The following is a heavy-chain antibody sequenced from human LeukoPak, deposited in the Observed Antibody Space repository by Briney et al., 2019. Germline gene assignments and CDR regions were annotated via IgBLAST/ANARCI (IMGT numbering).Heavy chain of an antibody. CDR1: GYTFTGYY. V-gene: IGHV1-2*02. CDR2: INPNSGGT. J-gene: IGHJ6*03. D-gene: IGHD3-3*01. CDR3: ARDLTIFGVVIMEDYYYMDV. Sequence: ASVKVSCKASGYTFTGYYMHWVRQAPGQGLEWMGWINPNSGGTNYAQKFQGRVTMTRDTSISTAYMELSRLRSDDTAVYYCARDLTIFGVVIMEDYYYMDVWGKGTTVTVSS.